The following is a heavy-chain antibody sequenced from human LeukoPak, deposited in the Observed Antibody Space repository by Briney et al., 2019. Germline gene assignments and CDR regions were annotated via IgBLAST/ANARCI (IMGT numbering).Heavy chain of an antibody. Sequence: GGSLRLSCTVSGFTVSSNSMNWVRQAPGKGLEWVAVISYDGSNKYYADSVKGRFTISRDNSKNTLYLQMNSLRAEDAAVYYCAKGIGSGSYYPGDYWGQGTLVTVSS. CDR3: AKGIGSGSYYPGDY. V-gene: IGHV3-30*18. CDR1: GFTVSSNS. CDR2: ISYDGSNK. J-gene: IGHJ4*02. D-gene: IGHD3-10*01.